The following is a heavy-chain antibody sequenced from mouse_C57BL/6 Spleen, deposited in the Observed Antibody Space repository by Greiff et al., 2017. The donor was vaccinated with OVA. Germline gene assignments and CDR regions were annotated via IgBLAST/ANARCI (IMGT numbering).Heavy chain of an antibody. D-gene: IGHD1-1*02. Sequence: EVQLQQPGAELVKPGASVKLSCKASGYTFTDYYMNWVKQSHGKSLEWIGDINPNNGGTSYNQKFKGKATLTVDKSSSTAYMELRSLTSEDSAVYYCARRGVGDYWGQGTTLTVSS. CDR3: ARRGVGDY. J-gene: IGHJ2*01. V-gene: IGHV1-26*01. CDR1: GYTFTDYY. CDR2: INPNNGGT.